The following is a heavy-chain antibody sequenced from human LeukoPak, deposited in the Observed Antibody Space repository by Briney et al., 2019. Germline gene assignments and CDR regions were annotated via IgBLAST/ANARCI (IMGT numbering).Heavy chain of an antibody. J-gene: IGHJ4*02. Sequence: ASVKVSCKASGYTFTNYGVSWVRQAPGLGLEWMGWIRSYNGNTNYAQNLQGRVTMTTDTSTSTAYMELRSLRSDDTAVYYCARGGDLLIDYWGQGTLVTVSS. CDR2: IRSYNGNT. V-gene: IGHV1-18*01. D-gene: IGHD1-26*01. CDR3: ARGGDLLIDY. CDR1: GYTFTNYG.